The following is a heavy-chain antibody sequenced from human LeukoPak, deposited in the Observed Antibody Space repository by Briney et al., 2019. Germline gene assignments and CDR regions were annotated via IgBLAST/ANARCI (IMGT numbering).Heavy chain of an antibody. D-gene: IGHD6-13*01. V-gene: IGHV3-48*03. CDR1: GFTFSSYE. CDR2: ISSSSTI. CDR3: ARDLSAAADPRDNWFDP. Sequence: PGGSLRLSCAASGFTFSSYEMNWVRQAPGKGLEWVSYISSSSTIYYADSVKGRFTISRDNAKNSLYLQMNSLRAEDTAVYYCARDLSAAADPRDNWFDPWGQGTLVTVSS. J-gene: IGHJ5*02.